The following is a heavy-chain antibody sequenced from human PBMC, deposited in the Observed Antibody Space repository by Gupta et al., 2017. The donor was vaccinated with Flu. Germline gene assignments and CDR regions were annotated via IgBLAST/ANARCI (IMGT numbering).Heavy chain of an antibody. V-gene: IGHV3-9*01. CDR2: ISWNSGSI. D-gene: IGHD2-2*01. Sequence: VRQAPGKGLEWVSGISWNSGSIGYADSVKGRFTISRDNAKNSLYLQMNSLRAEDTALYYCAKWSCSSTSCYVSPGGYFDYWGQGTLVTVSS. J-gene: IGHJ4*02. CDR3: AKWSCSSTSCYVSPGGYFDY.